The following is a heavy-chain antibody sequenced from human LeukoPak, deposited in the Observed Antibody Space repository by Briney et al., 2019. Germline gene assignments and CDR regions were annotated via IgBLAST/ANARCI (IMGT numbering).Heavy chain of an antibody. CDR2: IYYSGST. D-gene: IGHD3-10*01. J-gene: IGHJ4*02. Sequence: PSETLSLTCTVSGGSISSSSYYWGWIRQPPGKGLEWIGSIYYSGSTYYNPSLKSRVTISVDTSKNQFSLKLSSVTAADTAVYYCARHHLRGSDRNYWGQGTLVPVSS. CDR1: GGSISSSSYY. V-gene: IGHV4-39*01. CDR3: ARHHLRGSDRNY.